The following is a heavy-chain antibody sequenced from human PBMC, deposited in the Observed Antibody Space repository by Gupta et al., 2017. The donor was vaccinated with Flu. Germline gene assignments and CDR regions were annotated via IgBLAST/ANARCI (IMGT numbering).Heavy chain of an antibody. Sequence: QLVESGGGVVQFGSSLSLSCSASDFILSSYGMHWIRQPPGRGRAGVADIGSDGRHKDYAGYVGGRFNNSKDNSKSSLSLKMDSLRVEDTAVYYCAKDGPWTASCPYYCYYMDVWGKGTTVTVSS. J-gene: IGHJ6*03. D-gene: IGHD2-2*01. V-gene: IGHV3-30*18. CDR2: IGSDGRHK. CDR3: AKDGPWTASCPYYCYYMDV. CDR1: DFILSSYG.